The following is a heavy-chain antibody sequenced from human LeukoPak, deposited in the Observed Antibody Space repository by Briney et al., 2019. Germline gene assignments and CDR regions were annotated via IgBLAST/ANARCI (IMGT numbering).Heavy chain of an antibody. D-gene: IGHD3-22*01. CDR2: INPSGGST. J-gene: IGHJ4*02. CDR1: GYTFTSHY. Sequence: ASVKVSCKASGYTFTSHYIHWVRQAPGQGLEWMGIINPSGGSTSYAQKFQGRVTMTRDMSTSTVYMDLSSLRSEDTAVYYCARDRRGRYYDSSGYYKTFDYWGQGTLVTVSS. V-gene: IGHV1-46*01. CDR3: ARDRRGRYYDSSGYYKTFDY.